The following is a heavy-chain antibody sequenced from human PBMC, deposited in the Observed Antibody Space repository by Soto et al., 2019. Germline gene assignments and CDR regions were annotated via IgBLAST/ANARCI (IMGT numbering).Heavy chain of an antibody. D-gene: IGHD3-9*01. Sequence: SETLSLTCAVYGGSFSGYYWSWIRQPPGKGLEWIGEINHSGSTNYNPSLKSRVTISVDTSKNQFSLKLSSVTAADTAVYYCARGVGYDILTGYYAPYYYYYMDVWGKGTTVT. V-gene: IGHV4-34*01. CDR2: INHSGST. CDR3: ARGVGYDILTGYYAPYYYYYMDV. J-gene: IGHJ6*03. CDR1: GGSFSGYY.